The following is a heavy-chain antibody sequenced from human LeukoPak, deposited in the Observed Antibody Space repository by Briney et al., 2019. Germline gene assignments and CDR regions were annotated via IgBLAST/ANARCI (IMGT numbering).Heavy chain of an antibody. CDR1: GFSFGTYA. CDR2: ISGSGSTT. CDR3: AKKYYDILTGYYVQYSAMDV. J-gene: IGHJ6*02. Sequence: GGSLRLSCAASGFSFGTYAMNWVRQAPGKGLEWVSVISGSGSTTNYADSVKGRFTISRDNSKNTLWLQVNGLRAEDTAIYYCAKKYYDILTGYYVQYSAMDVWGQGTTVTVSS. V-gene: IGHV3-23*01. D-gene: IGHD3-9*01.